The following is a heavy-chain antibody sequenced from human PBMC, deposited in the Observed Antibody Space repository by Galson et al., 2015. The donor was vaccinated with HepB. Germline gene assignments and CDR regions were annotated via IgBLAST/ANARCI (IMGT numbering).Heavy chain of an antibody. J-gene: IGHJ4*02. CDR2: ISSCSSYI. D-gene: IGHD4-17*01. CDR1: GFTFSSYS. V-gene: IGHV3-21*01. CDR3: ARDREDGDLFD. Sequence: SLRLSCAASGFTFSSYSMNWVRQAPGKGLEWVSSISSCSSYIYYADSVKGRFTISRDNAKNSLYLQMNSLRAEDTAVYYCARDREDGDLFDWGQGTLVTVSS.